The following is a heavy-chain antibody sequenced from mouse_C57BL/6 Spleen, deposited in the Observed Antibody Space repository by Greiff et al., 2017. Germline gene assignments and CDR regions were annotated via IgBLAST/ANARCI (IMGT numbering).Heavy chain of an antibody. D-gene: IGHD1-1*01. J-gene: IGHJ4*01. CDR3: TISITTDYYAMDY. CDR2: IYPGTSDT. CDR1: GYTFTSYW. V-gene: IGHV1-5*01. Sequence: VQLQQSGTVLARPGASVKMSCKTSGYTFTSYWMHWVKQRPGQGLEWIGAIYPGTSDTSYNQKFKGKAKLTAVTSASTAYMELSSLTNEDSAVYYCTISITTDYYAMDYWGQGTSVTVSA.